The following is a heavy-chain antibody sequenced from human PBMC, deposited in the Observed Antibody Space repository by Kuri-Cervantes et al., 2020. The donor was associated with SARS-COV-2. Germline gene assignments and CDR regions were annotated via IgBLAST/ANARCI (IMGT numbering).Heavy chain of an antibody. CDR3: ATGITGDQKYYYYGMDV. J-gene: IGHJ6*02. V-gene: IGHV4-59*01. CDR1: GGSISDYN. D-gene: IGHD1-20*01. CDR2: ISYSGST. Sequence: SETLSLTCTVSGGSISDYNWNWIRQPPGKGLEWIGYISYSGSTLYIPSLKSRVTISMDTSKNQFSLKLSSVTAADTAVYYCATGITGDQKYYYYGMDVWGHGTTVTVSS.